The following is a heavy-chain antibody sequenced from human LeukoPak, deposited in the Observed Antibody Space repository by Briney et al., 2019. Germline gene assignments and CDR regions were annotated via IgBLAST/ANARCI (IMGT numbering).Heavy chain of an antibody. Sequence: GASVKVSCKASGYTLTSYDINWVRQATGQGLEWMGWMNPDSSNTGYAQKFQGRVTMTRNTSISTAYMELSSLRSEDTAVYYCARGLLWFGDLWVTVNWFDPWGQGTLVTVSS. CDR1: GYTLTSYD. V-gene: IGHV1-8*01. CDR2: MNPDSSNT. CDR3: ARGLLWFGDLWVTVNWFDP. J-gene: IGHJ5*02. D-gene: IGHD3-10*01.